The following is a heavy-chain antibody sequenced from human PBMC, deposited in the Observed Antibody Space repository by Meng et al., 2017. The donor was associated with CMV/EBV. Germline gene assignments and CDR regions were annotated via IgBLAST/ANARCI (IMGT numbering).Heavy chain of an antibody. CDR1: GGSFSGYY. CDR3: ARGGGIQLWYYYYGMDV. D-gene: IGHD5-18*01. V-gene: IGHV4-34*01. CDR2: INHSGST. J-gene: IGHJ6*02. Sequence: SETLSLTCAVYGGSFSGYYWSWIRQPPGKGLEWIGEINHSGSTNYNPSLKSRVTISVDTSKNQFSLKLSSVTAADTAVYYCARGGGIQLWYYYYGMDVWGQGTTVTVSS.